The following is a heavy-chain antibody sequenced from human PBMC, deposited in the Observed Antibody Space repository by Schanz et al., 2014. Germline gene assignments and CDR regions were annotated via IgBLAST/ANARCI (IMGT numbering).Heavy chain of an antibody. D-gene: IGHD3-10*01. CDR2: IRDDGTYQ. J-gene: IGHJ4*02. CDR1: GFTFSTYG. Sequence: QVQLVESGGGVVQPGGSLRLSCAASGFTFSTYGMHWVRQAPGKGLEWVAFIRDDGTYQNYADSIKGRFTVSRDNSKTTVFLQMNSLRADDTAVYYCAKKGGDYGSGSYQIIDDWGQGTLVTVSS. CDR3: AKKGGDYGSGSYQIIDD. V-gene: IGHV3-30*02.